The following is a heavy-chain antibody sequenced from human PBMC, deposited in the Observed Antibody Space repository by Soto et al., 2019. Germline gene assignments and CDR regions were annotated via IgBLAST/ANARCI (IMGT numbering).Heavy chain of an antibody. V-gene: IGHV4-4*02. CDR1: GGSISSGNW. CDR2: ISHSGST. Sequence: QVQLQESGPGLLKPSGTLSLTCTVSGGSISSGNWFSWVRQSPGKGLEWIGEISHSGSTNYKPSLKRRVTISIAKSKNKLSLLLISVTAADTDIYYCARHFNYGSGSWDWGQGTMVTVS. D-gene: IGHD3-10*01. CDR3: ARHFNYGSGSWD. J-gene: IGHJ3*01.